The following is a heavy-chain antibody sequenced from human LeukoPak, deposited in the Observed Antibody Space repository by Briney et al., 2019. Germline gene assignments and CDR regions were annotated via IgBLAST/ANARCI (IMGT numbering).Heavy chain of an antibody. V-gene: IGHV3-23*01. J-gene: IGHJ4*02. CDR2: VSGSGGST. CDR3: AKDLKEGRYYFDY. CDR1: GFTFSSYA. Sequence: PGGSLRLSCAASGFTFSSYAMSSVRQAPGKGLEWVSAVSGSGGSTYYADSVKGRFTISRDNSKNTLYLQMNSLRAEDTAVYYCAKDLKEGRYYFDYWGQGTLVTVSS.